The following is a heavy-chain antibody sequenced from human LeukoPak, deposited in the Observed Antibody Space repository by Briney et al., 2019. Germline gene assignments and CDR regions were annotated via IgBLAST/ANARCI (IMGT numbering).Heavy chain of an antibody. V-gene: IGHV4-39*07. Sequence: PSETLSLTCTVSGGSISSSNYYWGWIRQPPGKGLEWIGSIYYSGSTYYSPSLKSRVTLSLDTSKNQFSLKLSSVTAADTAVYYCARAGNWILDYWGQGSLVTVSS. D-gene: IGHD2-2*03. CDR1: GGSISSSNYY. CDR2: IYYSGST. J-gene: IGHJ4*02. CDR3: ARAGNWILDY.